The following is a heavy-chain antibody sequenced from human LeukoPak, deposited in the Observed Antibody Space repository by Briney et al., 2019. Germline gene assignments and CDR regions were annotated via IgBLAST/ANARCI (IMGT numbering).Heavy chain of an antibody. CDR3: ARTTMVRGTYYMDV. V-gene: IGHV4-59*01. D-gene: IGHD3-10*01. CDR2: TYYSGYT. J-gene: IGHJ6*03. Sequence: KPSETLSLTCTVSGGSISSYYWSWIRQPPEKGLEWIGCTYYSGYTNYKSSLKSRVTISVDTSKNQFSLKLSSVTAADTAVYYCARTTMVRGTYYMDVWGKGTTVTVSS. CDR1: GGSISSYY.